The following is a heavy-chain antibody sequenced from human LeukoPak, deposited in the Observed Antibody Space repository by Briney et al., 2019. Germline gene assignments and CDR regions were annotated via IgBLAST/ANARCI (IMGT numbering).Heavy chain of an antibody. CDR1: GFSFSSYW. J-gene: IGHJ4*02. CDR2: IKSKTDGGTT. D-gene: IGHD4-11*01. CDR3: TTDYSNYGFDY. Sequence: PGGSLRLSCAASGFSFSSYWMYWVRQAPGKGLEWVGRIKSKTDGGTTDYAAPVKGRFTISRDDSKNTLYLQMNSLKTEDTAVYYCTTDYSNYGFDYWGQGTLVTVSS. V-gene: IGHV3-15*01.